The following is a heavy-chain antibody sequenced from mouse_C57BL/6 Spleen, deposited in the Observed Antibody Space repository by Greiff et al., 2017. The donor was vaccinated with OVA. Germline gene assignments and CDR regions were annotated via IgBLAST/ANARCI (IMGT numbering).Heavy chain of an antibody. CDR2: IDPENGDT. D-gene: IGHD2-5*01. V-gene: IGHV14-4*01. J-gene: IGHJ3*01. CDR3: TTTYYSNYLFAY. CDR1: GFNIKDDY. Sequence: EVQVVESGAELVRPGASVKLSCTASGFNIKDDYMHWVKQRPEQGLEWIGWIDPENGDTEYASKFQGKATITADTSSNTAYLQLSSLTSEDTAVYYCTTTYYSNYLFAYWGQGTLVTVSA.